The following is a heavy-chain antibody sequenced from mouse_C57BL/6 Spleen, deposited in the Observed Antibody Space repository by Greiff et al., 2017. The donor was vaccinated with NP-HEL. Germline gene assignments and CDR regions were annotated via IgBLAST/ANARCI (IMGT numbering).Heavy chain of an antibody. J-gene: IGHJ1*03. V-gene: IGHV3-6*01. CDR3: ARERIIAYYGSSYDWYFDV. CDR1: GYSITSGYY. D-gene: IGHD1-1*01. CDR2: ISYDGSN. Sequence: EVKLQESGPGLVKPSQSLSLTCSVTGYSITSGYYWNWIRQFPGNKLEWMGYISYDGSNNYNPSLKNRISITRDTSKNQFFLKLNSVTTEDTATYYCARERIIAYYGSSYDWYFDVWGTGTTVTVSS.